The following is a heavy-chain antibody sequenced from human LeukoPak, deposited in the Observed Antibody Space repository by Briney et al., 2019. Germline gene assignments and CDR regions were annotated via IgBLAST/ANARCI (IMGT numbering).Heavy chain of an antibody. CDR3: ARGNSGYNRKNFDY. J-gene: IGHJ4*02. CDR1: GGSFSGYY. Sequence: SETLSLTCAVYGGSFSGYYWSWIRQPPGKGLEWIGETNHSGSTNYNPSLKSRVTISVDTSKNQFSLKLSSVTAADTAVYYCARGNSGYNRKNFDYWGQGTLVTVSS. D-gene: IGHD1-14*01. V-gene: IGHV4-34*01. CDR2: TNHSGST.